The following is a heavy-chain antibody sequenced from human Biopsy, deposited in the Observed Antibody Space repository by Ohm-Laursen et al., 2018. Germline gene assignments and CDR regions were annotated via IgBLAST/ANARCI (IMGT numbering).Heavy chain of an antibody. CDR2: IYPNNGAT. CDR1: ADSFVGYD. V-gene: IGHV1-2*02. Sequence: ASSVKVSCKAPADSFVGYDIHWVRQAPGQGLEWMGSIYPNNGATKNAQKFQGRVTMTRDTSISTAFMELKSLRPDDTAVYYCARDLVDWTVPSWGQGTLVIVSS. CDR3: ARDLVDWTVPS. J-gene: IGHJ4*02. D-gene: IGHD3/OR15-3a*01.